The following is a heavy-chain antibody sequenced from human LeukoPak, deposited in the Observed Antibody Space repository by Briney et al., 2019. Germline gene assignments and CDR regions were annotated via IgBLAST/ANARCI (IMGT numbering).Heavy chain of an antibody. J-gene: IGHJ4*02. Sequence: ASVKVSCKASGYTFTGYYMHWVRQAPGQGLEWMGWINPNSGGTNYAQKFQGRVTMTRDTSISTAYMELSRLRSDDTAVYYCVRTGGPNIVVVPAAMPGYWGQGTLVTVSS. D-gene: IGHD2-2*01. CDR3: VRTGGPNIVVVPAAMPGY. CDR1: GYTFTGYY. CDR2: INPNSGGT. V-gene: IGHV1-2*02.